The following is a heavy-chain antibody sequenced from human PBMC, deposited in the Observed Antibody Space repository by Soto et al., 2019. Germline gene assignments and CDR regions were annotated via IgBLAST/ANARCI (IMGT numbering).Heavy chain of an antibody. J-gene: IGHJ4*02. D-gene: IGHD3-10*01. Sequence: QVQRVQSGGEVKKPGASVKVSCKASGYTFSNYGISWVRQAPGQGLEWVGWISAYNDDTNYAQKFQGRVTMTTDTSTSTAYMELRSLRSDDTAVYYCARAGGSGSYADFDYWGQGTLVTVSS. CDR2: ISAYNDDT. V-gene: IGHV1-18*01. CDR1: GYTFSNYG. CDR3: ARAGGSGSYADFDY.